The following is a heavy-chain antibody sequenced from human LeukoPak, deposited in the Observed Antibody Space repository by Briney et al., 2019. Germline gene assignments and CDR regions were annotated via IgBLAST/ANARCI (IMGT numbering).Heavy chain of an antibody. V-gene: IGHV1-2*06. D-gene: IGHD5-12*01. Sequence: ASVKVSCKVSGYTLTELSMHWLRQAPGQRLEWMGRINPNSGGTNYAQKFQGRVTMTRDTSISTAYMELSRLRSDDTAVYYCARGTRGYSGYDYYYYYYMDVWGKGTTVTVSS. CDR2: INPNSGGT. J-gene: IGHJ6*03. CDR1: GYTLTELS. CDR3: ARGTRGYSGYDYYYYYYMDV.